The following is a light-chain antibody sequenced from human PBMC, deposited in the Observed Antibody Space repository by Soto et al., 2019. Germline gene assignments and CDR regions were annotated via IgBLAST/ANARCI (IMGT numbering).Light chain of an antibody. J-gene: IGKJ4*01. Sequence: IRMTQSPSSLSASVGDTVTITCRASQDIGVHLNWYQQKPRQAPKLLIYDVFQMESGVSPRFSGSGSGTEFTLTISSLQSEDSALYYCQHYNHWPQLSFGGGTKVDIK. CDR2: DVF. CDR1: QDIGVH. CDR3: QHYNHWPQLS. V-gene: IGKV1D-13*01.